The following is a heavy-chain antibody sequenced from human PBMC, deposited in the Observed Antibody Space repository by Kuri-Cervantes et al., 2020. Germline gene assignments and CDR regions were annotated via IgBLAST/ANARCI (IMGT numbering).Heavy chain of an antibody. CDR3: AKDWVYGSGSYYNEDYYYGMDV. D-gene: IGHD3-10*01. CDR1: GFTFSSYG. Sequence: LSLTCAASGFTFSSYGMHWVRQAPGKGLEWVAVISYDGSNKYYADSVKGRFTISRDNSKNTLYLQMNSLRAEDTAVYYCAKDWVYGSGSYYNEDYYYGMDVWGQGTTVTVSS. CDR2: ISYDGSNK. J-gene: IGHJ6*02. V-gene: IGHV3-30*18.